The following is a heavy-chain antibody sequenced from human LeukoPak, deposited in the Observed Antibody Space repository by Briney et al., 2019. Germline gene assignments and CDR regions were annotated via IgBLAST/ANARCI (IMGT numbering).Heavy chain of an antibody. CDR1: GGTFSSYA. D-gene: IGHD2-2*01. J-gene: IGHJ6*02. CDR2: IIPILGIA. CDR3: ARTHCSSTSCYSYYGMDV. Sequence: SVKVSCKASGGTFSSYAISWVRQAPGQGLEWMGRIIPILGIANYAQKFQGRVTITADKSTSTAYMELSSLRSEDTAVYYCARTHCSSTSCYSYYGMDVWGQGTTVTVSS. V-gene: IGHV1-69*04.